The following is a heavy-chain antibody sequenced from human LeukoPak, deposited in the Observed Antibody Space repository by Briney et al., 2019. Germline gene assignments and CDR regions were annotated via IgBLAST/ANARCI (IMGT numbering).Heavy chain of an antibody. CDR2: IIPIFGTA. J-gene: IGHJ4*02. D-gene: IGHD3-10*01. Sequence: ASVKVSCKASGGTFSSYAISWVRQAPGQGLEWMGGIIPIFGTANYAQKFQGRVTMTRDTSTSTVYMELSSLRSEDTAVYYCARDGRRIDGSGSTPTDYWGQGTLVTVSS. CDR3: ARDGRRIDGSGSTPTDY. CDR1: GGTFSSYA. V-gene: IGHV1-69*05.